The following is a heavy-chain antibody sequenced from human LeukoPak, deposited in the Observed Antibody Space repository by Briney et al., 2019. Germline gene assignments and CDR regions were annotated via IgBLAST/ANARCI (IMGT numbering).Heavy chain of an antibody. J-gene: IGHJ4*02. D-gene: IGHD4-11*01. V-gene: IGHV3-15*01. CDR1: GFIFNKAW. CDR2: VTTTAEGETV. Sequence: GSLRLSCEGSGFIFNKAWMSWIRQAPGKGLEWVGRVTTTAEGETVDYAAPVRGRFTISRDDSKSTVYLHMNSLESEDTAIYYCTAGLGKTDDDSWGQGTLVTVSS. CDR3: TAGLGKTDDDS.